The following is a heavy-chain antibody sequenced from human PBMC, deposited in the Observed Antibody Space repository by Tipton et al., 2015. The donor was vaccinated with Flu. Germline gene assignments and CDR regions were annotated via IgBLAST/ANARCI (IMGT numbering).Heavy chain of an antibody. V-gene: IGHV1-18*01. CDR1: GYRFPSYG. J-gene: IGHJ4*02. Sequence: QVQLVQSGPEVKKPGASVKVSCKASGYRFPSYGLSWVRQAPGQGLEWMGWISGYTDKTNYAQKFRDRVTMTADRSTGTAYRELRSLTSDDTAMYYCVREGGLGDTASFDSWGQGTQVSVAP. CDR3: VREGGLGDTASFDS. D-gene: IGHD5-18*01. CDR2: ISGYTDKT.